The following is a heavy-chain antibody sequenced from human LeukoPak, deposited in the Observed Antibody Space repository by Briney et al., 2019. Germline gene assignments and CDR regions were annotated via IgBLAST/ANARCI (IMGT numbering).Heavy chain of an antibody. CDR1: GFSFSSYS. CDR2: IKQDGSEK. D-gene: IGHD2-2*01. CDR3: AKDRKDIVVVPANYYYYYYMDV. Sequence: GGSLRLSCAASGFSFSSYSMNWVRQAPGKGLEWVANIKQDGSEKYYVDSVKGRFTISRDNAKNSLYLQMNSLRAEDTAVYYCAKDRKDIVVVPANYYYYYYMDVRGKGTTVTISS. J-gene: IGHJ6*03. V-gene: IGHV3-7*01.